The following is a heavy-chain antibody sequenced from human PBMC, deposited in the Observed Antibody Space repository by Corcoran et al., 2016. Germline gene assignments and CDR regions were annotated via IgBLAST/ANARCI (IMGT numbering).Heavy chain of an antibody. CDR3: ASRGGDCWYFEL. D-gene: IGHD3-16*01. CDR1: GYTFTSYY. Sequence: QVQLVQSGAEVKKPGASVKVSCKASGYTFTSYYMHWVRQAPGQGLEWMGIINPSGGSTSYAQKFQGRVTMTRDTSTSTVYMELSSLVAEDTAVYYCASRGGDCWYFELWGRGTLVTVSS. V-gene: IGHV1-46*01. J-gene: IGHJ2*01. CDR2: INPSGGST.